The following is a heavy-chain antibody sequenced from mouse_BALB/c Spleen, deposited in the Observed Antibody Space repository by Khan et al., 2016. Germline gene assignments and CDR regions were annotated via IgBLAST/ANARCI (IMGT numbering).Heavy chain of an antibody. CDR1: GYSITSDYA. Sequence: EVELVESGPGLVKPSQSLSLTCTVTGYSITSDYAWNWIRQFPGNKLEWMGYISYFGITNYNPSLKSRISITRDTSQNQFFLQLNSVTSEDSATYYCARSKYDFDDWGQGTTLTVSS. V-gene: IGHV3-2*02. CDR3: ARSKYDFDD. J-gene: IGHJ2*01. CDR2: ISYFGIT.